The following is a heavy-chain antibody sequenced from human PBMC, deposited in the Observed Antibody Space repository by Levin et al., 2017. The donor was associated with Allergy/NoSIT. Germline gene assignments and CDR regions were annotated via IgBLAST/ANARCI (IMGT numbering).Heavy chain of an antibody. V-gene: IGHV3-74*01. Sequence: LSLTCAASGFTFSRYWMYWVRQVPGKGLDWVSRINNDGSVTTYADSVKGRFTVSRDNAKNTVYLQMNSLKDEDAAVYYCARVSYSYCGGDCNSWYFDYWGQGNLVTVSS. CDR1: GFTFSRYW. D-gene: IGHD2-21*02. CDR3: ARVSYSYCGGDCNSWYFDY. J-gene: IGHJ4*02. CDR2: INNDGSVT.